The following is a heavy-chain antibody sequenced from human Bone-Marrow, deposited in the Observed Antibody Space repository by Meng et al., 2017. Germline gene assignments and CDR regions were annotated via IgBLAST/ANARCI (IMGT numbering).Heavy chain of an antibody. D-gene: IGHD3-22*01. CDR1: GFTFSDYY. CDR3: ARARHYCDKQPLNAFDI. V-gene: IGHV3-11*01. CDR2: ISSSGSTI. J-gene: IGHJ3*02. Sequence: GESLKISCAASGFTFSDYYMSWIRQAPGKGLEWVSYISSSGSTIYYAGSVKGRFTISRDNAKNSLYLQMNSLKAEETAVYYCARARHYCDKQPLNAFDIWAQGTVVTVSS.